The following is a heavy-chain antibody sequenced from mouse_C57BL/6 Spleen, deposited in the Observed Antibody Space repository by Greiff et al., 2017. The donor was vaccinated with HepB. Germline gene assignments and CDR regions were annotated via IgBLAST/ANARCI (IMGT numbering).Heavy chain of an antibody. Sequence: EVQLQQSVAELVRPGASVKLSCTASGFNIKNTYMHWVKQRPEQGLEWIGRIDPANGNTKYAPKFQGKATITADTSSNTAYLQLSSLTSEDTAIYYCAFHYYGSSYDYAMDYWGQGTSVTVSS. CDR1: GFNIKNTY. CDR3: AFHYYGSSYDYAMDY. V-gene: IGHV14-3*01. J-gene: IGHJ4*01. CDR2: IDPANGNT. D-gene: IGHD1-1*01.